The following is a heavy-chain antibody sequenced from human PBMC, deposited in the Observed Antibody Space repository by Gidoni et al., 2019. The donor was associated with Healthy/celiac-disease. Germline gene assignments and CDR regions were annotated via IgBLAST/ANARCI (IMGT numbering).Heavy chain of an antibody. J-gene: IGHJ6*02. CDR2: IIPIVGTA. Sequence: VQLVQSVAEVKNPGSSVKVSCKASGGTFSSYAIRWVRQAPGQGLEWMGGIIPIVGTANDAQKFQGRVTITADESTSTAYMELSSLRSEDTAVYYCARCRSSGGKYYYGMDVWGQGTTVTVSS. V-gene: IGHV1-69*01. D-gene: IGHD3-16*01. CDR3: ARCRSSGGKYYYGMDV. CDR1: GGTFSSYA.